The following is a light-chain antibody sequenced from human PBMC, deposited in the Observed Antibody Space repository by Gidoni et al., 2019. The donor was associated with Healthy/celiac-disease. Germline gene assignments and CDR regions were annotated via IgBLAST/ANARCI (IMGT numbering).Light chain of an antibody. J-gene: IGLJ2*01. CDR3: SSYTSSSTLL. V-gene: IGLV2-14*01. CDR1: SSDVGGYNY. CDR2: YVS. Sequence: QSALTQPASVSGSPGPSITISCTGTSSDVGGYNYVSWYQQHPGKAPKLMFYYVSNRPSGVSNRFSGSKSGNTASLTISGLHAEDEADYYCSSYTSSSTLLFGGGTKLTVL.